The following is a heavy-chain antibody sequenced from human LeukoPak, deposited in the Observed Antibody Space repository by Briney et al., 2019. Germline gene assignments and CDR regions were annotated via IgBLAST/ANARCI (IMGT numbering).Heavy chain of an antibody. D-gene: IGHD5/OR15-5a*01. CDR2: IYYSGST. Sequence: SETLSLTCSVSGDSVSNDNYFWSWIRQPPGKGLEWIGYIYYSGSTYYNPSLKSRVTISVDTSKNQFSLKLSSVTAADTAVYYCARERVYPNWFDPWGQGTLVTVSS. CDR3: ARERVYPNWFDP. V-gene: IGHV4-30-4*08. CDR1: GDSVSNDNYF. J-gene: IGHJ5*02.